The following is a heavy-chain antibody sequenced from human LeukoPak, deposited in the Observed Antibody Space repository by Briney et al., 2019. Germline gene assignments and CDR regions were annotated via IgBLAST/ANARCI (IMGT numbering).Heavy chain of an antibody. CDR1: GGPISSYY. D-gene: IGHD3-9*01. V-gene: IGHV4-59*07. CDR2: IYYSGGST. CDR3: AILTTGYFGWFDP. J-gene: IGHJ5*02. Sequence: SDTLSLTCTVSGGPISSYYWSWIRQPPGKGLEWIGYIYYSGGSTKYNPSLKSRVTISVDTSKNQFSLKLSSVTAADTAVYYCAILTTGYFGWFDPWGQGTLVTVSS.